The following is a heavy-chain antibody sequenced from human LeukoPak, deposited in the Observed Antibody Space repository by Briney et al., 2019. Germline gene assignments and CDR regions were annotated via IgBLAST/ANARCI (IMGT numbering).Heavy chain of an antibody. V-gene: IGHV3-23*01. CDR3: VKDVNWSTY. D-gene: IGHD1-1*01. CDR1: GFTFSSYA. J-gene: IGHJ4*02. CDR2: ISGNGDTT. Sequence: GGSLRLSCAASGFTFSSYAMIWVRQAPGKGLEWVSVISGNGDTTYYADSVKGRFTISRDNSRNTVYLQMNSLRGDDTAVYYCVKDVNWSTYGGQGTLFTVSS.